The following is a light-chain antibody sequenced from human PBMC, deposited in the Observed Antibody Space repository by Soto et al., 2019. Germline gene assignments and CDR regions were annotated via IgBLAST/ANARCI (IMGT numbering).Light chain of an antibody. CDR2: AAS. Sequence: DIQMTQSPSSLSASIGDRVTITCRASQYISTYLNWYQQKPGKDPKVLIYAASSLQKGVPSRFSGSGSGTDFTLTISSLQPEDVATYYCQENYTESSITFGQGTRLEIK. V-gene: IGKV1-39*01. J-gene: IGKJ5*01. CDR3: QENYTESSIT. CDR1: QYISTY.